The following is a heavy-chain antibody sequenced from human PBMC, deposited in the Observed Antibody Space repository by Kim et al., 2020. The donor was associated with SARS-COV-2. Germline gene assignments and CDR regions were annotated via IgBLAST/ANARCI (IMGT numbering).Heavy chain of an antibody. CDR3: ARDTQYYDSSAYRIDAF. Sequence: GGSLRLSCAVSGFTFSSYGMHWVRQAPGKGLEWVAVIWYDGSKKYYADFVKGRFTIARDNTKNTLHLQMNSLRAEDTAVYYCARDTQYYDSSAYRIDAF. CDR1: GFTFSSYG. V-gene: IGHV3-33*01. D-gene: IGHD3-22*01. CDR2: IWYDGSKK. J-gene: IGHJ3*01.